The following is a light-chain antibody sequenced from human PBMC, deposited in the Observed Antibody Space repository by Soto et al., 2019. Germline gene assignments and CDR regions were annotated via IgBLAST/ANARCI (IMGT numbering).Light chain of an antibody. CDR3: QKYNSAPT. J-gene: IGKJ3*01. Sequence: DIQMTQSPSSLSASVGDRVTITCRASQGISNYLAWYQQKPGKVPKLLIYAASTLQSGVPSRFSGSGSGTDYTITISRLQPEDVATYHCQKYNSAPTVGPATKVDIK. CDR2: AAS. CDR1: QGISNY. V-gene: IGKV1-27*01.